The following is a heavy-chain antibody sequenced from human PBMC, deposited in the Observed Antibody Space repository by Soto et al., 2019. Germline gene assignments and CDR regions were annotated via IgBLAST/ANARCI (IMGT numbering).Heavy chain of an antibody. CDR3: AKVGWNTMTTVTKGYFQH. D-gene: IGHD4-17*01. CDR1: GFTFSSYA. V-gene: IGHV3-23*01. J-gene: IGHJ1*01. Sequence: EVQLLESGGGLVQPGGSLRLSCAASGFTFSSYAMNWVRQAPGKGLEWVSTISGSDGGTYYADSVKGRFTLSSDNSKNTLYLQMNSLRAEDTAVYYCAKVGWNTMTTVTKGYFQHWGQGTLVTVSS. CDR2: ISGSDGGT.